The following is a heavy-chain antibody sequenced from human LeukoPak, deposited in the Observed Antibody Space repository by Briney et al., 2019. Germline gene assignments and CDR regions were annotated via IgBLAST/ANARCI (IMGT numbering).Heavy chain of an antibody. CDR3: AKDIVVVPAAIGYSFDY. CDR1: GFTFDDYA. J-gene: IGHJ4*02. V-gene: IGHV3-9*03. Sequence: PGRSLRLSCAASGFTFDDYAMHWVRQAPGKGLEWVSGISWNSGSIGYADSVKGRFTISRDNAKNSLYLQMNSLRAEDMALYYCAKDIVVVPAAIGYSFDYWAREPWSPSPQ. D-gene: IGHD2-2*01. CDR2: ISWNSGSI.